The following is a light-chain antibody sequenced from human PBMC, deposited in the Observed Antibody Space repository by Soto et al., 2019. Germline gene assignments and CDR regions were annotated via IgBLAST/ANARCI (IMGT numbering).Light chain of an antibody. V-gene: IGLV1-40*01. CDR3: QSYDSSQVV. CDR2: GNS. J-gene: IGLJ2*01. CDR1: SSNIGAGYD. Sequence: QSVLTQPPSVSGAPGQRVTISCTGSSSNIGAGYDVHWYQQLPGTAPKLLIYGNSNRPSGVPDRFSGSKSGTSASLAITGLQAEDEADYYCQSYDSSQVVFGGGTQRTVL.